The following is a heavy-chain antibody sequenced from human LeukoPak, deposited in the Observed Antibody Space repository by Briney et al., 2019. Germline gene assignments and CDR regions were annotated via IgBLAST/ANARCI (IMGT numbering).Heavy chain of an antibody. CDR2: IYYNGNT. Sequence: SETLSLTCTVSGGSISSSGYYWGWIRQPPGKGLEWIGLIYYNGNTYDNPSLQSRVTISVDTSRNQFSLKLSSVTAADTAVYYCATYSSGGGWFDPWGQGTLVTVSS. CDR1: GGSISSSGYY. CDR3: ATYSSGGGWFDP. V-gene: IGHV4-39*01. J-gene: IGHJ5*02. D-gene: IGHD6-19*01.